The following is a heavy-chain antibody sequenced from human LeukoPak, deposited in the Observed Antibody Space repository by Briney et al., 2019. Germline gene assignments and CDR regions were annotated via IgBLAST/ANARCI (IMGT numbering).Heavy chain of an antibody. D-gene: IGHD5-18*01. CDR2: ISAHNGNT. CDR1: GSTFTSYG. CDR3: ARGSPLYSYGYFDY. V-gene: IGHV1-18*01. Sequence: GASVKVSCKASGSTFTSYGISRVRQAPGQGLEWMGWISAHNGNTNYAQKLQGRVTMTTDTSTSTAYMELRSLRSDDTAVYYCARGSPLYSYGYFDYWGQGTLVTVSS. J-gene: IGHJ4*02.